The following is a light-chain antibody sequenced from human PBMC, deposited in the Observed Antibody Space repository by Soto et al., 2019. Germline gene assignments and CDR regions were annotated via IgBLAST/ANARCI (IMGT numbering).Light chain of an antibody. CDR3: CSHAGSYTYV. CDR1: SSDVGGYNY. V-gene: IGLV2-11*01. CDR2: EVS. Sequence: QSALTQPRSVSGSPGQSVTISCTGTSSDVGGYNYVSWYQQHPGKAPKVMIYEVSKRPSGVPDRFSGSKSGNTASLTISGLQAEDEADYYCCSHAGSYTYVFGIGTKLTVL. J-gene: IGLJ1*01.